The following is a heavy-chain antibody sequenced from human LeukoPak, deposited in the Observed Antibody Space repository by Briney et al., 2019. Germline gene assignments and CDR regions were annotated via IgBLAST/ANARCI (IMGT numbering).Heavy chain of an antibody. D-gene: IGHD3-10*01. CDR1: GFTFSSYS. V-gene: IGHV3-48*01. J-gene: IGHJ6*03. CDR2: ISSSSSTI. CDR3: ARVLIGSMVRGEPYYYNYYMDV. Sequence: PGGSLRLSCAASGFTFSSYSLNWVRQAPGKGLEWVSYISSSSSTIYYADSVKGRFTISRDNAKNSLYLQMNSLRAEDTAVYYCARVLIGSMVRGEPYYYNYYMDVWGKGTTVTVSS.